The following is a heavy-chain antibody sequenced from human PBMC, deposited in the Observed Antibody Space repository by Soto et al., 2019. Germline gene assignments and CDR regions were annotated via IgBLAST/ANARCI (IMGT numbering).Heavy chain of an antibody. D-gene: IGHD6-6*01. CDR2: ISWNSGSI. J-gene: IGHJ6*04. CDR3: AKDIAARLSSGLMDV. Sequence: GGSLRLSCAASGFTFDDYAMHWVRQAPGKGLEWVSGISWNSGSIGYADSVKGRFTISRDNAKNSLYLQMNSLRAEDTALYYCAKDIAARLSSGLMDVWGKGTTVTVSS. CDR1: GFTFDDYA. V-gene: IGHV3-9*01.